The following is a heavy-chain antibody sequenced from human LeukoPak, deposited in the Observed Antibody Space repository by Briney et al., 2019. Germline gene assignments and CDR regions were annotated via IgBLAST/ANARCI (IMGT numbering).Heavy chain of an antibody. Sequence: SQTLSLTCTVSGGSISSGGYYWSWIRQHPGKSLEWIGYIYYSGSTYYNPSLKSRVTISVDTSKNQFSLKLSSVTAADTAVYYCAREMTTVTTRYGMDVWGKGTTVTVSS. V-gene: IGHV4-31*03. CDR3: AREMTTVTTRYGMDV. CDR1: GGSISSGGYY. D-gene: IGHD4-17*01. CDR2: IYYSGST. J-gene: IGHJ6*04.